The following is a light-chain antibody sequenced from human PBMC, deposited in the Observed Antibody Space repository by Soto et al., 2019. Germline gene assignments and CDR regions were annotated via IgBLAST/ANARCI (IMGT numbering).Light chain of an antibody. CDR3: QQGYNNILT. CDR2: GAS. Sequence: ILLTQSPGPLSLSPGDRATLSCRASQSVSSDLAWYQQKPGRAPKLLIYGASSRASGIPDRFSGSGSGTDFTLAISCLEPEDFAIYYCQQGYNNILTFGQGTRLEIK. V-gene: IGKV3-20*01. J-gene: IGKJ5*01. CDR1: QSVSSD.